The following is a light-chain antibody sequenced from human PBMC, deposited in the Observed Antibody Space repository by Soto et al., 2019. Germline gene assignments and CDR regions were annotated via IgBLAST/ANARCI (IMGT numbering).Light chain of an antibody. V-gene: IGKV3-15*01. Sequence: EIVLTQSPATLSLSPGERATLSCRASQSVSSNLAWYQEKPGQAPRLLIHVASTRATGIPARFSGSGSGTEFTLTINNLQSEDFAVYYCQQYNNWPLTFGGGTKVDIK. J-gene: IGKJ4*01. CDR1: QSVSSN. CDR2: VAS. CDR3: QQYNNWPLT.